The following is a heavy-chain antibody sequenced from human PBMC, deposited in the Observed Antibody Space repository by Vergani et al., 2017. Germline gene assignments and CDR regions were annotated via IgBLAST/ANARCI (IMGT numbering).Heavy chain of an antibody. J-gene: IGHJ4*02. CDR1: GFTFSSYA. CDR3: SRGADPH. V-gene: IGHV3-30-3*01. CDR2: ISYDGSNK. Sequence: QVQLVESGGGVVQTGRSLRLSCAASGFTFSSYAMHWVRQAPGKGLEWVAVISYDGSNKYYADSVKGRFTISRDNSKNTLYLQMNSLRAEDTAVYYCSRGADPHWGQGTLVTVSS.